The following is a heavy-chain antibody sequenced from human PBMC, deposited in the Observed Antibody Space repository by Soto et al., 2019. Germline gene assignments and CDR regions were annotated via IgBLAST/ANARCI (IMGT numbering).Heavy chain of an antibody. CDR1: GFTFSSYG. CDR3: AKDSGAVMPPGTFDI. D-gene: IGHD1-26*01. CDR2: ISYDGSNK. J-gene: IGHJ3*02. Sequence: QVQLVESGGGVVQPGRSLRLSCAASGFTFSSYGMHWVRQAPGKGLEWVAVISYDGSNKYYADSVKGRFTISRDNSKNTLYLQMNSLRAEDTAVYYCAKDSGAVMPPGTFDIWGQGTMVTVSS. V-gene: IGHV3-30*18.